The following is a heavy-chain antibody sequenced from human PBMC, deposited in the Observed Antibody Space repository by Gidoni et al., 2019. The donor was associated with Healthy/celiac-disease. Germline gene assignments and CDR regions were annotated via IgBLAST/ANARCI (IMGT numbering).Heavy chain of an antibody. CDR1: GFTFSNAW. V-gene: IGHV3-15*07. CDR2: IKSKTDCGTT. J-gene: IGHJ5*02. CDR3: TTDSSGWYLNWFDP. D-gene: IGHD6-19*01. Sequence: EVQLVESGGGLVKPGGSLRLSCAASGFTFSNAWMNWVRQAPGKGLEWVGRIKSKTDCGTTDYAAPVKGRFTISRDDSKNTLYLQMNSLKTEDTAVYYCTTDSSGWYLNWFDPWGQGTLVTVSS.